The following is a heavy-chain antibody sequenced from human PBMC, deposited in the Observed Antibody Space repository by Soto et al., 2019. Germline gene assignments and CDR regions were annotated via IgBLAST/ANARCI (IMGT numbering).Heavy chain of an antibody. CDR1: GFTVRSSY. J-gene: IGHJ4*01. CDR2: IYSDDYT. Sequence: GGSLRLSCAASGFTVRSSYMSWVRQVPGKGLEWVSIIYSDDYTYYAASVKGRFTISRDNSRNTLYLQMSSLRAEDTAVYYCGKRRYCPSTTCFDYWGQGTRVTVSS. V-gene: IGHV3-66*01. D-gene: IGHD2-2*01. CDR3: GKRRYCPSTTCFDY.